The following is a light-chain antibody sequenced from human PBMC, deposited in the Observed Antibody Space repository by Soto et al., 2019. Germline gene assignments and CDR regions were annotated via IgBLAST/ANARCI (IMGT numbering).Light chain of an antibody. CDR2: TAS. CDR3: LQHNSYPLT. J-gene: IGKJ4*01. CDR1: QTISVY. V-gene: IGKV1-17*01. Sequence: DIQMTQSPSPLSASVGDTVIITCRASQTISVYLNWYQQIAGKAPKLLIYTASSLQSGVPSRFSGSGSGTEFTLTISSLQPEDFATYYRLQHNSYPLTFGGGTKVDIK.